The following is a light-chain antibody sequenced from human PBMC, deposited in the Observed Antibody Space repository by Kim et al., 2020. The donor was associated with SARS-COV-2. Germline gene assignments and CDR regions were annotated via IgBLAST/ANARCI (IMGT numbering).Light chain of an antibody. CDR3: QHYDDWPLS. CDR1: QGVRSN. J-gene: IGKJ4*01. CDR2: GAS. V-gene: IGKV3-15*01. Sequence: VSPGAPATLSFRASQGVRSNLAWYQQKPGQAPRLLMYGASTRATGFPARFSGIGSGTESTLTISSLQSEDFAVYYCQHYDDWPLSFGGGTKVDIK.